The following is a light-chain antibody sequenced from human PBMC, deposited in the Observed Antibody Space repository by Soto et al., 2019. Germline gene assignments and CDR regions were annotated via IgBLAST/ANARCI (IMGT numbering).Light chain of an antibody. CDR3: QAWDTAFHWV. V-gene: IGLV4-69*01. CDR1: GGHSANT. Sequence: QPVLTQSPPASASLGASVNLTCTLSGGHSANTIVWHQQQPEKGPRYLMRVSSDGSHTRGAGIPDRFSASTSGADRYLTISSLQSEDEAAYYCQAWDTAFHWVFGAGTQLTVL. J-gene: IGLJ3*02. CDR2: VSSDGSH.